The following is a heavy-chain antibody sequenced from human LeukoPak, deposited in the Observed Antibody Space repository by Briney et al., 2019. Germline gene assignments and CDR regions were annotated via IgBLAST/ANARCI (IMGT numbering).Heavy chain of an antibody. Sequence: SETLSLTCTVSGGSVNSYYLSWIRQPAGKTLEWIGRIYDGGSTNYNPSLKSRVTMSVDTSKNQTSLKLKSVTAADTAVYYCARDSGTSGEVKFDPWGQGALATVSS. D-gene: IGHD3-10*01. CDR2: IYDGGST. CDR1: GGSVNSYY. CDR3: ARDSGTSGEVKFDP. V-gene: IGHV4-4*07. J-gene: IGHJ5*02.